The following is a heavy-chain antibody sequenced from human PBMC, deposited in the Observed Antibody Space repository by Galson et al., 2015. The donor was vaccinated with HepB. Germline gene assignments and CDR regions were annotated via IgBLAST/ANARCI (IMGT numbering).Heavy chain of an antibody. Sequence: SLRLSCAASGFTFSSHRMHWVRQAPGKGLEWVAVMWYDGSNKYYADSVKGRFTISRDNSKNTLYQQMNSLRAEDTAVYYWARDRHGVVVTASPSYYFDYWGQGTLVTVSS. CDR3: ARDRHGVVVTASPSYYFDY. CDR1: GFTFSSHR. J-gene: IGHJ4*02. V-gene: IGHV3-33*01. D-gene: IGHD2-21*02. CDR2: MWYDGSNK.